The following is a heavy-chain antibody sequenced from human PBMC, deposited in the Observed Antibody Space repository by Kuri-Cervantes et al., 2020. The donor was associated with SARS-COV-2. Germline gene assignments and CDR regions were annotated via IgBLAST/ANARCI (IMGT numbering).Heavy chain of an antibody. V-gene: IGHV1-69*13. J-gene: IGHJ4*02. CDR1: GGNFRSSA. D-gene: IGHD2/OR15-2a*01. Sequence: SVKVSCKASGGNFRSSAINWVRQAPGQGLEWMGWIIPHCGRGNYAQRFQDRVTITGDESTNTVFMELNNLRSEDTAMFYCASPTPSSSDRPIALPGDSPFDFWGQGTMVTVSS. CDR3: ASPTPSSSDRPIALPGDSPFDF. CDR2: IIPHCGRG.